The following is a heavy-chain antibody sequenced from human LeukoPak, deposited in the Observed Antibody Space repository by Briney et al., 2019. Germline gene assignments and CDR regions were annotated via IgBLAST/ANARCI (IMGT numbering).Heavy chain of an antibody. V-gene: IGHV1-18*01. CDR1: GYIFTNYG. D-gene: IGHD1-26*01. CDR3: ARDTEWEKNPDYFDY. Sequence: ASVKISCKAFGYIFTNYGISWVRQAPGQGLEWMGWISARNGKTNYAQKVQGRVTMTTDTSATTAYMELRSLRSDDTAVYYCARDTEWEKNPDYFDYWGQGTLVTVSS. J-gene: IGHJ4*02. CDR2: ISARNGKT.